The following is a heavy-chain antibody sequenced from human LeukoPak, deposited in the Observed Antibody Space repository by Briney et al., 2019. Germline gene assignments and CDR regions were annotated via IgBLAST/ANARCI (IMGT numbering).Heavy chain of an antibody. CDR2: IYYSGST. J-gene: IGHJ4*02. CDR3: ARERDYGDYDY. CDR1: GGSISSYY. D-gene: IGHD4-17*01. V-gene: IGHV4-59*01. Sequence: KPSETLSLTCTVSGGSISSYYWSWIRQPPGKGLEWIGYIYYSGSTNYNPSLKSRVTISVDTSKNQFSLKLSSVTAADTAVYYCARERDYGDYDYWGQGTLVTVSS.